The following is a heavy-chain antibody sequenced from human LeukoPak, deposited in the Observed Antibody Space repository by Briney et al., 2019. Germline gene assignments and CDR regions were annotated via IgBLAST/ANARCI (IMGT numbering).Heavy chain of an antibody. CDR1: GGSISIYY. D-gene: IGHD1-26*01. Sequence: PSETLSLTCTVSGGSISIYYWSWIRKPPGKGLEWIGYIYNSGSTNYNPSLQSRVTISVDTSKNQFSLKLNSVTAADTAIYYCVRDRELTYWGQGTLVTVSS. J-gene: IGHJ4*02. V-gene: IGHV4-59*01. CDR2: IYNSGST. CDR3: VRDRELTY.